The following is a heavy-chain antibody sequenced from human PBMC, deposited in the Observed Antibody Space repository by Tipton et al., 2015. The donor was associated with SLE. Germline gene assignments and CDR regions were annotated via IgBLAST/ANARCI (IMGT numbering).Heavy chain of an antibody. CDR1: GYSISSGYY. J-gene: IGHJ4*02. V-gene: IGHV4-38-2*01. CDR3: ARREIAAAVYFDY. D-gene: IGHD6-13*01. Sequence: TLSLTCAVSGYSISSGYYWGWIRQPPGKGLEWIGSIYRSGSTYYNPSLKSRVTISVDTSKNQFSLKLSSVTAADTAVYYCARREIAAAVYFDYWGQGTLVTVSS. CDR2: IYRSGST.